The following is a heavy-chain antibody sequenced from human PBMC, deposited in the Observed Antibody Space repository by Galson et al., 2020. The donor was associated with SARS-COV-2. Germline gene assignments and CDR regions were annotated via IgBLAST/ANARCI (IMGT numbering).Heavy chain of an antibody. J-gene: IGHJ6*02. CDR1: GFTFNIYG. Sequence: TGGSLRLSCAASGFTFNIYGMHWVRQAPGKGLEWVAVIWYDGSNKYYADSVKGRFTISRDNSKNTLYLQMNSLRAEDTAVYYCARDKRTTMVRGVIIGRYYGMDVWGQWTTVTVSS. V-gene: IGHV3-33*01. CDR2: IWYDGSNK. CDR3: ARDKRTTMVRGVIIGRYYGMDV. D-gene: IGHD3-10*01.